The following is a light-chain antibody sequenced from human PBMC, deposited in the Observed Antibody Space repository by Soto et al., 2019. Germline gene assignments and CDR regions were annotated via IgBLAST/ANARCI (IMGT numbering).Light chain of an antibody. Sequence: EVVLTQSPATLSSSVGDRATLSCRASQSVASYLAWYQQKPGQAPRLLIYDASNRQTGIPASFSGSGSGTDFTLTITSLAPEDFEAYYCQQPSNVSLTFGGGTKVDIK. CDR1: QSVASY. CDR3: QQPSNVSLT. J-gene: IGKJ3*01. V-gene: IGKV3-11*01. CDR2: DAS.